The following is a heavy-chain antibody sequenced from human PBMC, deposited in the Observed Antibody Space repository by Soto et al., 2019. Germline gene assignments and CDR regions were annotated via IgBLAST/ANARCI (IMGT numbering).Heavy chain of an antibody. CDR3: AKSDYDFWSGYSIPLDV. D-gene: IGHD3-3*01. CDR1: GFTFSSYA. Sequence: GGSLRLSCAASGFTFSSYAMSWVRQAPGKGLEWVSAISGSGGSTYYADSVKGRFTISRDNSKNTLYLQMNSLRAEDTAVYYCAKSDYDFWSGYSIPLDVWGQGTTVTVSS. J-gene: IGHJ6*02. CDR2: ISGSGGST. V-gene: IGHV3-23*01.